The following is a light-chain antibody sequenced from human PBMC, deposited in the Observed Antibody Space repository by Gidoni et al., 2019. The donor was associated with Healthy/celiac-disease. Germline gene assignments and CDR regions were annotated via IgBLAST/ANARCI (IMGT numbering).Light chain of an antibody. Sequence: SYELTQPPSVSVSPGQTASITCSGDKLGDKYACWYQQKPGQSPVLVIYPDSKRPSGIPERFSGSNSGNTATLTISGTQAMDEADYYCQAWDSSTAFFGGGTKLTVL. CDR1: KLGDKY. J-gene: IGLJ2*01. CDR3: QAWDSSTAF. CDR2: PDS. V-gene: IGLV3-1*01.